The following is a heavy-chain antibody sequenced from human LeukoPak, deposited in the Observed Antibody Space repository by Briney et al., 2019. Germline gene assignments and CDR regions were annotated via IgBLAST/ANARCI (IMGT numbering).Heavy chain of an antibody. Sequence: GGSLRLSCAASGFTFSSYGMHWVRQAPGKGLEWVAFIRYDGSNKYYADSVKGRFTISRDNSKNTLYLQMNSLRAEDTAVYYCAKADSSGVDYWGQGTLVTVSS. CDR2: IRYDGSNK. CDR3: AKADSSGVDY. CDR1: GFTFSSYG. J-gene: IGHJ4*02. V-gene: IGHV3-30*02. D-gene: IGHD3-22*01.